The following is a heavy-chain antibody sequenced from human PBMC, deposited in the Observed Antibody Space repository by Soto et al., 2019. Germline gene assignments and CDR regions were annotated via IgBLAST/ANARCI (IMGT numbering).Heavy chain of an antibody. J-gene: IGHJ4*02. CDR2: IYYRGNA. Sequence: QLQLQESGPGLVKPSETLSLTCSVSDDSINSDKYYWGWIRQPPGKGLEWIGSIYYRGNAYYNPSPQTRVTLSLEKSKSQFSLKLNSVTAADSAVYFCARLEGLATISYYFDFWGPGALVTVSS. CDR3: ARLEGLATISYYFDF. V-gene: IGHV4-39*01. CDR1: DDSINSDKYY. D-gene: IGHD3-9*01.